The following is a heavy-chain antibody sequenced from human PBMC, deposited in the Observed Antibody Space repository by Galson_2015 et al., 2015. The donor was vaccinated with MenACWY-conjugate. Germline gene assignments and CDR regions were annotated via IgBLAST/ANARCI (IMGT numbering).Heavy chain of an antibody. CDR3: ARGGQGLAAAEDNWFDP. Sequence: SLRLSCAASGFTFSSYWMHWVRHGPGKGLVWVSRINRDGSSTNYADSVKGRFTISRDNAKNTLYLQMNSLRAEDTAVYYCARGGQGLAAAEDNWFDPWGQGTLVTVSS. CDR1: GFTFSSYW. D-gene: IGHD6-13*01. V-gene: IGHV3-74*01. J-gene: IGHJ5*02. CDR2: INRDGSST.